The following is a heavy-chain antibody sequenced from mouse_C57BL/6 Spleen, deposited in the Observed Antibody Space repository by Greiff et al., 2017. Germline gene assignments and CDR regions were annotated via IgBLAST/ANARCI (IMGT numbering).Heavy chain of an antibody. J-gene: IGHJ3*01. CDR3: ARLDGSWFAY. Sequence: EVQGVESGGDLVKPGGSLKLSCAASGFTFSSYGMSWVRQTPDQRLEWVATISSGGSYTYYPDSVKGRFTISRDNAKNTLYLQMSRVKSEDTAMYDCARLDGSWFAYWGQGTLVTVSA. V-gene: IGHV5-6*01. CDR2: ISSGGSYT. CDR1: GFTFSSYG. D-gene: IGHD1-1*01.